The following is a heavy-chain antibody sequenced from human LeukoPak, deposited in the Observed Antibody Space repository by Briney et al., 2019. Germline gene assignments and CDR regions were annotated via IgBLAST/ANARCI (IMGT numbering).Heavy chain of an antibody. D-gene: IGHD3-10*01. CDR1: GGSISSSNW. J-gene: IGHJ4*02. V-gene: IGHV4-4*02. CDR2: IYHSGST. Sequence: SETLSLTCAVSGGSISSSNWWNWVRQPPGKGLEWIGQIYHSGSTNYNPSLKSRVTISVDTSKNQFSLKLSSVTAADTAVYYCARANYGSGRFDFDYWGQGTLVTVSS. CDR3: ARANYGSGRFDFDY.